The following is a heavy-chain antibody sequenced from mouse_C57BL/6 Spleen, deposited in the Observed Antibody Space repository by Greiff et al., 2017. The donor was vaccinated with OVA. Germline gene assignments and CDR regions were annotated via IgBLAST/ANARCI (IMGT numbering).Heavy chain of an antibody. V-gene: IGHV2-2*01. Sequence: QVQLKESGPGLVQPSQSLSITCTVSGFSLTSYGVHWVRQSPGKGLEWLGVIWSGGSTDYNAAFISRLSISKDNSKSQVFFKMNSLQADDTAIYYCARNPSLRDWYFDVWGTGTTVTVSS. CDR1: GFSLTSYG. J-gene: IGHJ1*03. CDR2: IWSGGST. D-gene: IGHD1-1*01. CDR3: ARNPSLRDWYFDV.